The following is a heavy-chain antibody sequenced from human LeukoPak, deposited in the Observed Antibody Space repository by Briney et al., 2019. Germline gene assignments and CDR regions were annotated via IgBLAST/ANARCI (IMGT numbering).Heavy chain of an antibody. J-gene: IGHJ4*02. Sequence: ASVKVSCKASGYSFTNYDISWVRQAPGRGLEWMGWLNTYSGNTNYAQKFQGRVTMTTDTSTSTVFMEMRSLRSDDTAVYFCARDRDTGYDCGYWGQGTLVTVSS. CDR1: GYSFTNYD. CDR2: LNTYSGNT. D-gene: IGHD5-12*01. V-gene: IGHV1-18*04. CDR3: ARDRDTGYDCGY.